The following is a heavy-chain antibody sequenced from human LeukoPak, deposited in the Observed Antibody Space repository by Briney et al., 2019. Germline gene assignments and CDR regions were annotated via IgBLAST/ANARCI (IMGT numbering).Heavy chain of an antibody. CDR3: ARGRDYDSSGYPDY. J-gene: IGHJ4*02. D-gene: IGHD3-22*01. CDR1: GGSFSGYY. Sequence: SETLSLTCAVYGGSFSGYYWSWIRQPPGKGLEWIGEINHSGSTYYNPSLKSRVTISVDRSKNQFSLKLSSVTAADTAVYYCARGRDYDSSGYPDYWGQGTLVTVSS. CDR2: INHSGST. V-gene: IGHV4-34*01.